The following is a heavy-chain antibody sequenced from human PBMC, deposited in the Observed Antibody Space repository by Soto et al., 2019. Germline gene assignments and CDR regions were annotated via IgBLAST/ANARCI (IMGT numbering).Heavy chain of an antibody. J-gene: IGHJ6*02. D-gene: IGHD3-3*01. CDR2: ISAYNGNT. Sequence: QGQLVQSGAEVKKPGASVKVSCKASGYTFTSYGISWVRQAPGQGLEWMGWISAYNGNTNYAQKLQGRVTMTTDTSTSTAYRELRSLRSDDTAVYYCARDRLYYDFLSGWPYGMDVWGQGTTVTVSS. CDR1: GYTFTSYG. CDR3: ARDRLYYDFLSGWPYGMDV. V-gene: IGHV1-18*01.